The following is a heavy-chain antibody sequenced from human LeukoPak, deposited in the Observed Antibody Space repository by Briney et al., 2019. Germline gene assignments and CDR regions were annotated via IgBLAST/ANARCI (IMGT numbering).Heavy chain of an antibody. CDR2: INPNSGGT. CDR3: ARPDSYYYGSGSYYD. Sequence: GASVKVSCKASGYTFTGYYMHWVRQAPGQGLEWMGRINPNSGGTNYAQKFQGRVTMTRDTSISTAYMELSRLRSDDTAVYYCARPDSYYYGSGSYYDWGQGTLVTVSS. CDR1: GYTFTGYY. J-gene: IGHJ4*02. D-gene: IGHD3-10*01. V-gene: IGHV1-2*06.